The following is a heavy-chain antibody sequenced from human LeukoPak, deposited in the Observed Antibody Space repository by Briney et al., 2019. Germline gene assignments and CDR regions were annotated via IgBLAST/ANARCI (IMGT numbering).Heavy chain of an antibody. CDR2: INPSGSDT. CDR3: ARDNSVGDTAWWFDP. V-gene: IGHV1-46*01. Sequence: ASVTVSCKATGYTFTAYYMHWVRQAPGQGLEWMGLINPSGSDTVYAQKFQGRVTMTRDMSTSTDYMELSSQRFDDTAVYYCARDNSVGDTAWWFDPWGQGTLVTVSS. CDR1: GYTFTAYY. D-gene: IGHD1-26*01. J-gene: IGHJ5*02.